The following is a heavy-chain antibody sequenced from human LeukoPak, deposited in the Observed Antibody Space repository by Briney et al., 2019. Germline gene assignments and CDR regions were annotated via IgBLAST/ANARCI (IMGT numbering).Heavy chain of an antibody. J-gene: IGHJ4*02. CDR1: GLTVSSNY. CDR3: TRDLSRVGGNDY. V-gene: IGHV3-66*01. Sequence: GGSLRLSCAASGLTVSSNYMSWVRQAPGKGLEWVSVIYSDISTYYADSVKGRFTISRDNSKNTLYLQMNSLRAEDTAVYYCTRDLSRVGGNDYWGQGTLVTVSS. CDR2: IYSDIST. D-gene: IGHD3-3*01.